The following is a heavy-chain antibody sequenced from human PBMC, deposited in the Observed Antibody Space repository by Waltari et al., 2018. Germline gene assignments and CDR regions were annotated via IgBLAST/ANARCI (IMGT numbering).Heavy chain of an antibody. J-gene: IGHJ6*02. Sequence: EVQLVESGGNLVQPGGSLRLSCITSGFPFSTYSMNWVRQAPGKGLGWISYITVSSRTIYYTDSVKGRFTVSRDNAKNSLFLQMSSLRVEDTAVYYCARPVAAAGNYGMDVWGQGTTVTVSS. CDR1: GFPFSTYS. CDR3: ARPVAAAGNYGMDV. V-gene: IGHV3-48*04. D-gene: IGHD6-13*01. CDR2: ITVSSRTI.